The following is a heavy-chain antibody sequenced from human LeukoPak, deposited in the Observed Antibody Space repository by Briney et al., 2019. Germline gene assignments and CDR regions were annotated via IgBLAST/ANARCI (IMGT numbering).Heavy chain of an antibody. V-gene: IGHV4-61*02. D-gene: IGHD2-15*01. J-gene: IGHJ6*03. CDR3: ARARVAAKSGYMDV. CDR1: GGSISSGSYY. CDR2: IYTSGST. Sequence: PSETLSLTCTVSGGSISSGSYYWSWIRQPAGKGLEWIGRIYTSGSTNYNPSLKSRVTISVDTSKNQFSLKLSSVTAADTAVYYCARARVAAKSGYMDVWGTGTTVTISS.